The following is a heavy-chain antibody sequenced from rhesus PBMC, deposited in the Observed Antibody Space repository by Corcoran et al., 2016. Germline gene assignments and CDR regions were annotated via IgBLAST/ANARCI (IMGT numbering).Heavy chain of an antibody. V-gene: IGHV4S11*01. CDR2: IYGSGSST. D-gene: IGHD4-29*01. Sequence: VQLVESGGGLAKPGGSLRLSCAASGFSFSDYYMYWVRQAPGKGLEGIGYIYGSGSSTNYNPSLKSRVTLSVDTSKNQLSLKLSSVTAADTAVYYCARGTVGLDSWGQGVVVTVSS. J-gene: IGHJ6*01. CDR1: GFSFSDYY. CDR3: ARGTVGLDS.